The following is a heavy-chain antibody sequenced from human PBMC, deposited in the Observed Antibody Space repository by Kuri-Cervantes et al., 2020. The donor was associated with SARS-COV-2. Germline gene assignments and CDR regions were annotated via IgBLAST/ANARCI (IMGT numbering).Heavy chain of an antibody. D-gene: IGHD3/OR15-3a*01. V-gene: IGHV4-59*01. CDR3: SGRVDFSSGDY. CDR2: VSYNGAT. CDR1: GDSITNYY. J-gene: IGHJ4*02. Sequence: GSLRLSCTVSGDSITNYYLTWIRQPPGKGLEWIGYVSYNGATAYNPSLKSRVTMSLDTSKNQFSLRLSSVTAADTAVYYSSGRVDFSSGDYWGQGTLVNVSS.